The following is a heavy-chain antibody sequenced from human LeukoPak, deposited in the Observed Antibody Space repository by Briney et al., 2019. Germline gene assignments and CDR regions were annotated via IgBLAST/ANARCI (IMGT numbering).Heavy chain of an antibody. J-gene: IGHJ4*02. V-gene: IGHV4-39*01. CDR2: IYYSGST. CDR1: GGSISSSSYY. CDR3: ARRSYDILTGYYGEGDDY. Sequence: SETLSLTCTVSGGSISSSSYYWGWIRQPPGKGLEWIGSIYYSGSTYYNPSLKSRVTISVDTSKNQFSLKLSSVTAADTAVYYCARRSYDILTGYYGEGDDYWGQGTLVTVSS. D-gene: IGHD3-9*01.